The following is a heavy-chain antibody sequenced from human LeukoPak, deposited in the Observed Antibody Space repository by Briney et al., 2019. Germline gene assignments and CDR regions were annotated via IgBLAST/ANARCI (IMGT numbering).Heavy chain of an antibody. Sequence: SETLSLTCTVSGGSISSGDYYWSWIRPPPGKGLEWIGYIYYSGSTYYNPSLQSRVTMSVDTSKNQFSLKLSSATAVDTAVYYCARVLSYRPYDAFDIWGQGTMVTVSS. CDR3: ARVLSYRPYDAFDI. V-gene: IGHV4-30-4*08. J-gene: IGHJ3*02. D-gene: IGHD1-26*01. CDR2: IYYSGST. CDR1: GGSISSGDYY.